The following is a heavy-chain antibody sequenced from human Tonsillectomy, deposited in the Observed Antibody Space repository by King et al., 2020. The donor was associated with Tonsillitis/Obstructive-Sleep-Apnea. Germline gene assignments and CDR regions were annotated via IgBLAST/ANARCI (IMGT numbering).Heavy chain of an antibody. CDR1: GGSISSYY. J-gene: IGHJ6*02. Sequence: QLQESGPGLVKPSETLSLTCTVSGGSISSYYWSWIRPPPGKGLEWIGYIYYSGSTNYNPSLKSRVTISVDTSKNQFSLKLSSVTAADTAVYYCARDRIVGDSYYYYGMDVWGQGTTVTVSS. V-gene: IGHV4-59*01. CDR3: ARDRIVGDSYYYYGMDV. CDR2: IYYSGST. D-gene: IGHD1-26*01.